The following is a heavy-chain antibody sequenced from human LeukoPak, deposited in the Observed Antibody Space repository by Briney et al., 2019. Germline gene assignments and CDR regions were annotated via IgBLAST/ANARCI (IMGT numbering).Heavy chain of an antibody. CDR2: IYYSGST. CDR1: GGSISSSSYY. CDR3: ARHRAVEMATIVDY. J-gene: IGHJ4*02. V-gene: IGHV4-39*01. D-gene: IGHD5-24*01. Sequence: SETLSLTCTVSGGSISSSSYYWGWIRQPPGKGLEWIGSIYYSGSTYYNPSLKSRVTIPVDTSKNQFSLKLSSVTAADTAVYYCARHRAVEMATIVDYWGQGTLVTVSS.